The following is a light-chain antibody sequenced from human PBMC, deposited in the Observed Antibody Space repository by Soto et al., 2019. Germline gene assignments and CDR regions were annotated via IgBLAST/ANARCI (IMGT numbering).Light chain of an antibody. V-gene: IGKV3-20*01. CDR1: QSVSSSY. CDR2: GAS. Sequence: EIVLTQSPGTLSLSPGERATLSCRASQSVSSSYLACYQQKPGQAPRLLTYGASSRATGIPDRFSGSGSGTDFTLTISRLEPEDFAVYYCQQYGSSPTFGQGTKVEIK. J-gene: IGKJ1*01. CDR3: QQYGSSPT.